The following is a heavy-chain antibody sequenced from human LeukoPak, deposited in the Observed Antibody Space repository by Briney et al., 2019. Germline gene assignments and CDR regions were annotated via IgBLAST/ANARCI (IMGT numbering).Heavy chain of an antibody. CDR1: GFTFDHYA. Sequence: QTGGSLRLSCAASGFTFDHYAMHWVRQAPGKGLEWVSGISWNSGSIGYADSVKGRFTISRDNAKNSLYLQMNSLRAEDTAVYYCARDYAATIDYWGQGTLVTVSS. V-gene: IGHV3-9*01. J-gene: IGHJ4*02. D-gene: IGHD5-12*01. CDR2: ISWNSGSI. CDR3: ARDYAATIDY.